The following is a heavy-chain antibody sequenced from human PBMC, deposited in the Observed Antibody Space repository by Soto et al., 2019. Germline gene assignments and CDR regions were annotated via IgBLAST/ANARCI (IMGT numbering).Heavy chain of an antibody. CDR1: GFTFSRYG. CDR3: ARDPSEGRVGNWFES. J-gene: IGHJ5*01. V-gene: IGHV3-21*06. CDR2: ISSSTSYV. D-gene: IGHD2-2*01. Sequence: GGSLRLSCAASGFTFSRYGMNWLRQAPGKGLEWVASISSSTSYVYYADSVKGRFSISRDNAKNILYLEMYALRIEDTAVYYCARDPSEGRVGNWFESWGQGTLVTVSS.